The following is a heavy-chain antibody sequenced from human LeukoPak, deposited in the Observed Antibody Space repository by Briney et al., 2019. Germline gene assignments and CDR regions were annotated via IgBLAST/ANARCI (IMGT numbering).Heavy chain of an antibody. V-gene: IGHV6-1*01. CDR2: TYYRSKWYN. J-gene: IGHJ5*02. CDR1: GDSVSSNSAA. D-gene: IGHD2-15*01. CDR3: ARVVGYCSGGSCYDSWFDP. Sequence: SQTLSLTCALSGDSVSSNSAAWNWIRQSPSRGLEWLGRTYYRSKWYNDYAVSVKSRITINPDTSKNQFSLQLSSVTPEDTAVYYCARVVGYCSGGSCYDSWFDPWGQGTLVTVSS.